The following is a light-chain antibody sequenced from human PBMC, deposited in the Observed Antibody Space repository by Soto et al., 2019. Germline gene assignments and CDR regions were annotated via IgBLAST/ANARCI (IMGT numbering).Light chain of an antibody. V-gene: IGLV2-14*01. CDR2: DVS. J-gene: IGLJ2*01. Sequence: QSALTQPASVSGSPGQSITISCTGTTSDVGGYNYVSWYQQHPGKAPKLMISDVSNRPSGVSNRFSGSKSGNTAALTISGLQAEDEADYFCSSYTTSTTRVVIGGGTKLTVL. CDR3: SSYTTSTTRVV. CDR1: TSDVGGYNY.